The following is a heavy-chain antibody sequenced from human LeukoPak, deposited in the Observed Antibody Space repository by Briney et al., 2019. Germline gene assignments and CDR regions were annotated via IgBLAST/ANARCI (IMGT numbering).Heavy chain of an antibody. CDR3: ARAEGGLTYYYYYYMDV. Sequence: GGSLRLSCAASGLTFSSYWMHWVRQAPGKGLVWVSRINSDGSSTSYADSVKGRFTISRDNAKNTLYLQMNSLRAEDTAVYYCARAEGGLTYYYYYYMDVWGKGTTVTVSS. D-gene: IGHD3-16*01. CDR2: INSDGSST. J-gene: IGHJ6*03. V-gene: IGHV3-74*01. CDR1: GLTFSSYW.